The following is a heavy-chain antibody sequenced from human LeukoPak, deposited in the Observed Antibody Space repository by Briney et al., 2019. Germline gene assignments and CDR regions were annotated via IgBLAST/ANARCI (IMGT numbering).Heavy chain of an antibody. CDR2: ISSSSGYI. J-gene: IGHJ4*02. CDR3: ARDLYYDSSGCFDY. D-gene: IGHD3-22*01. CDR1: GFTFSSYS. V-gene: IGHV3-21*01. Sequence: TGGSLRLSCAASGFTFSSYSMNWVRQASGKGLVCVSSISSSSGYIYYADSVKGRFTISRENAKNSLYLQMSSLRAEDTAVYYCARDLYYDSSGCFDYWGQGTLVTVSS.